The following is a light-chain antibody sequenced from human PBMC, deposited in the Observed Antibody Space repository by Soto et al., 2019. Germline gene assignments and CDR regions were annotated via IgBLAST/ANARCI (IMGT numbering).Light chain of an antibody. Sequence: QSVLTQPASVAGSPGQSITISCTGTGSDVGGYDYVSWYQRHPGKAPKLLIYEVSNRPSGISNRFSASKSGITASLTISGLQSEDEADYFCSSYTGTSTLVFGTGTKVTVL. CDR2: EVS. V-gene: IGLV2-14*01. CDR3: SSYTGTSTLV. CDR1: GSDVGGYDY. J-gene: IGLJ1*01.